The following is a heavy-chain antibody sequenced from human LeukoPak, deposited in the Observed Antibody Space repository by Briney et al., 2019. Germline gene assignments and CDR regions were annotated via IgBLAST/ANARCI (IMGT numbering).Heavy chain of an antibody. D-gene: IGHD1-1*01. V-gene: IGHV3-66*01. Sequence: GGSLRLSCAASGFSVSRNFMTWVRQAPGEGLEWVSLIYSGGSTSYADSVKGRFTISRDNSKNTLYLQMNSLRAEDTAVYYCARKTDHQTGGDYWGQGTLVTVSS. CDR1: GFSVSRNF. J-gene: IGHJ4*02. CDR3: ARKTDHQTGGDY. CDR2: IYSGGST.